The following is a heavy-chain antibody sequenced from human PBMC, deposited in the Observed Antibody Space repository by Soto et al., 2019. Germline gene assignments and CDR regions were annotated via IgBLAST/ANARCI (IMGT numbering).Heavy chain of an antibody. D-gene: IGHD2-21*02. CDR2: IIPIFGTA. J-gene: IGHJ4*02. V-gene: IGHV1-69*01. Sequence: QVQPVQSGAEVKKPGSSVKVSCKASGGTFSSYAISWVRQAPGQGLEWMGGIIPIFGTANYAQKFQGRVTITADESTSTAYMELSSLRSEDTAVYYCASLGYCGGDCYAIFDYWGQGTLVTVSS. CDR1: GGTFSSYA. CDR3: ASLGYCGGDCYAIFDY.